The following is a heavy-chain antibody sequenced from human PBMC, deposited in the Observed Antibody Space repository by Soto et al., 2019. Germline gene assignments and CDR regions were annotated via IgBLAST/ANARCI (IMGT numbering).Heavy chain of an antibody. Sequence: QVQLVQSGAEVKKPGASVKVSCKASGYTFTSYGISWVRQAPGQGLEWMGWISAYNGNTNYAQKLQGRVTMTIDTSTSTAYMELRSLRSDDTAVYYCARVRGDIVVVPAATPYYYYGMDVWGQGTTVTVSS. CDR1: GYTFTSYG. J-gene: IGHJ6*02. CDR3: ARVRGDIVVVPAATPYYYYGMDV. V-gene: IGHV1-18*01. CDR2: ISAYNGNT. D-gene: IGHD2-2*01.